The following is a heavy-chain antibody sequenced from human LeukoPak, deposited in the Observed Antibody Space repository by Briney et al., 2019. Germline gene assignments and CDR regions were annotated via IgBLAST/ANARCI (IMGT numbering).Heavy chain of an antibody. CDR3: ARAYHSSWYLNWFDP. CDR1: GVSISSGYY. Sequence: SQTLSLTCAVSGVSISSGYYWGWIRQPPRKGLEWIGSIYHNGNTYYNPSLKSRVTISVDTSKNEFSLKLSSVTAADTAVYYCARAYHSSWYLNWFDPWGQGTLVTVSS. J-gene: IGHJ5*02. D-gene: IGHD6-13*01. V-gene: IGHV4-38-2*01. CDR2: IYHNGNT.